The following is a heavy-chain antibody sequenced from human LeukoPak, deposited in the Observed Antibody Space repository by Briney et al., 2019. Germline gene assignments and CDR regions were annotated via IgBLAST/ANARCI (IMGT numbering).Heavy chain of an antibody. J-gene: IGHJ4*02. V-gene: IGHV3-30*02. Sequence: GGSLRLSCAASGFTFSSYGMHWVRQAPGKGLEWEAFIRYDGSNKYYADSVKGRFTISRDNAKNSLYLQMNSLRAEDTAVYYCGRDNRYGYDYWGQGTLVTVSS. D-gene: IGHD5-24*01. CDR2: IRYDGSNK. CDR3: GRDNRYGYDY. CDR1: GFTFSSYG.